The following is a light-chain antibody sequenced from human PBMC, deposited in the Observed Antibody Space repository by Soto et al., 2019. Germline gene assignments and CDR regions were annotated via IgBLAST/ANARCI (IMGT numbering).Light chain of an antibody. Sequence: QSVLTQPPSASGTPGQRVTISCSGSSSNIGSNTVNWYQQVPGTAPKLLIYGNSQRPSGVPDRFSGSKSGPSASLAISGLQSEDDADYYCAAWDDSLNGYGVFGGGTKLTVL. J-gene: IGLJ3*02. CDR2: GNS. V-gene: IGLV1-44*01. CDR1: SSNIGSNT. CDR3: AAWDDSLNGYGV.